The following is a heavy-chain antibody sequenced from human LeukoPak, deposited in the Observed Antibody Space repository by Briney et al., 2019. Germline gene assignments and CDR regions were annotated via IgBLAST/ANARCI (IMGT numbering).Heavy chain of an antibody. CDR2: IWYDGSNK. Sequence: PGRSLRLSCAASGFTFSSYGMHWVRQAPGKGLEWVAVIWYDGSNKYYADSVKGRFTISRDNSKNTLYLQMNSLRAEDTAVYYCARDSYYYDSSGYYWGQGTLVTVSS. J-gene: IGHJ4*02. D-gene: IGHD3-22*01. CDR1: GFTFSSYG. CDR3: ARDSYYYDSSGYY. V-gene: IGHV3-33*01.